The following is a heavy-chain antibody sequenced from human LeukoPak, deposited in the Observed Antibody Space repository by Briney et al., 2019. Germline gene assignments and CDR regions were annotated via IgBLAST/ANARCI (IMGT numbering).Heavy chain of an antibody. CDR2: INHSGST. V-gene: IGHV4-34*01. J-gene: IGHJ4*02. Sequence: KPSETLSLTCALYGRSFSVYYWSWIRQPPGKGLEWIGEINHSGSTNYNPSLKSRVTISVDTSKNQFSLKLSSVTAADTAVYYCARGLGYSYGHRPFDYWGQGTLVTVSS. CDR1: GRSFSVYY. CDR3: ARGLGYSYGHRPFDY. D-gene: IGHD5-18*01.